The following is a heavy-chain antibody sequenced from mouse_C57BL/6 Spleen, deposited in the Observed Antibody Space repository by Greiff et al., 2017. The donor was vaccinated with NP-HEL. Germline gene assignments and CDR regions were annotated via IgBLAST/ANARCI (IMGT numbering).Heavy chain of an antibody. CDR2: INPGSGGT. Sequence: QVQLQQSGAELVRPGTSVKVSCKASGYAFTNYLIEWVKQRPGQGLEWIGVINPGSGGTNYNEKFKGKATLTADKSSSTAYMQLSSLTSEDSAVYFCARSVEGFAYWGQGTLVTVSA. V-gene: IGHV1-54*01. CDR3: ARSVEGFAY. J-gene: IGHJ3*01. CDR1: GYAFTNYL.